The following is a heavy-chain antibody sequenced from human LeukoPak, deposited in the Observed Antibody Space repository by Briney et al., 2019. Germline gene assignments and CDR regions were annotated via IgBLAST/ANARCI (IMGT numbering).Heavy chain of an antibody. CDR2: IYYSGST. D-gene: IGHD5-18*01. J-gene: IGHJ4*02. V-gene: IGHV4-39*07. CDR1: GGSISSSSYY. Sequence: KPSETLSLTCTVSGGSISSSSYYWGWIRQPPGKGLEWIGSIYYSGSTYYNPSLKSRVTISVDTSKNQFSLKLSSVTAADTAVYYCARVGYSSGFAPRLFEYWGQGTLVTVSS. CDR3: ARVGYSSGFAPRLFEY.